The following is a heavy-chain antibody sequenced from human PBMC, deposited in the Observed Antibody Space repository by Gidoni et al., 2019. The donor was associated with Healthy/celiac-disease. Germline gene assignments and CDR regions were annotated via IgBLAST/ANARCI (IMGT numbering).Heavy chain of an antibody. D-gene: IGHD6-19*01. Sequence: QVQLQESGPGLVKPSETLSLTCTVSGGSISSYYWSWIRQPPGKGLEWIGYIYYSGSTNYNPSLKSRVTISVDTSKNQFSLKLSSVTAADTAVYYCARGGPGYSSGWYVYWGQGTLVTVSS. J-gene: IGHJ4*02. CDR1: GGSISSYY. CDR2: IYYSGST. V-gene: IGHV4-59*01. CDR3: ARGGPGYSSGWYVY.